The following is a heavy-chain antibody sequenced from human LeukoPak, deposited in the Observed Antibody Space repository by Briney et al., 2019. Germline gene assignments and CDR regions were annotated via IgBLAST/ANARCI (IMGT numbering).Heavy chain of an antibody. CDR3: AKDRACGQWNCQGSDY. J-gene: IGHJ4*02. Sequence: PGGTLRLSCAASGFTFSSYGMSWVRQAPGKGLEWVSAISGSGGSTYYADSVKGRFTISRDNSKNTLYLQMNNLRAEDTAVYYCAKDRACGQWNCQGSDYWGQGTLVTVSS. D-gene: IGHD1-7*01. CDR1: GFTFSSYG. V-gene: IGHV3-23*01. CDR2: ISGSGGST.